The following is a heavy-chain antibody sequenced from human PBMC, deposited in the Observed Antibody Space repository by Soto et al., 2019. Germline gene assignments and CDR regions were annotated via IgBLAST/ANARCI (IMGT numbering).Heavy chain of an antibody. CDR2: INHSGST. D-gene: IGHD3-9*01. CDR3: AVSILRYFDWFESDS. V-gene: IGHV4-34*01. J-gene: IGHJ5*01. CDR1: GGSFSGYY. Sequence: SETLSLTCAVYGGSFSGYYWSWIRQPPGKGLEWIGEINHSGSTNYNPSLRSRVTISVDTSKNQFSLKLSSVTAADTAVYYCAVSILRYFDWFESDSWGQGTRVTVFS.